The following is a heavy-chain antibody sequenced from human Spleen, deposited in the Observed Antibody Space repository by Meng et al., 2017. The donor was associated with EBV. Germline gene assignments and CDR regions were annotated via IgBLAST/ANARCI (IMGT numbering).Heavy chain of an antibody. CDR1: GYTFTSYD. D-gene: IGHD3-22*01. CDR3: ARGYLDSSGPPFDY. CDR2: MNPNSGNT. J-gene: IGHJ4*02. V-gene: IGHV1-8*01. Sequence: QVQLVKFGAEVKKPGASVKVSCKASGYTFTSYDINWVRQATGQGLEWMGWMNPNSGNTGYAQKFQGRVTMTRNTSISTAYMELSSLRSEDTAVYYCARGYLDSSGPPFDYWGQGTLVTVSS.